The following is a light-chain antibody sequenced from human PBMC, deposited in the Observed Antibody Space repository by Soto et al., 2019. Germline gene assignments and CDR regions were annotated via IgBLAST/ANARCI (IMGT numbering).Light chain of an antibody. CDR3: QKYNSAPWT. CDR2: AAS. J-gene: IGKJ1*01. CDR1: QVISNY. V-gene: IGKV1-27*01. Sequence: DIQMTQSPSSLSASVGDRVTITCRASQVISNYLAWYQQKPGKVPKLLIYAASTLQSGVPFRFSGSASGTDFTLNISSLQPEDVATYYCQKYNSAPWTFGQGNKVELK.